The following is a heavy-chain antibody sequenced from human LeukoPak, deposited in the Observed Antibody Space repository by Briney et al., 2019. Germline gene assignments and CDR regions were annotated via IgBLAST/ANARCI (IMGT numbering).Heavy chain of an antibody. CDR2: IKYDGSEK. CDR3: ARDIAPAGLFFDY. D-gene: IGHD6-13*01. CDR1: GFTLSSYW. Sequence: GGSLRLSCAASGFTLSSYWMSWVRQAPGKGLEWVANIKYDGSEKDYVDSVKGRFTISRDDAKNSLYLQMNSLRAEDTAVYYCARDIAPAGLFFDYWGQGTLVTVSS. J-gene: IGHJ4*02. V-gene: IGHV3-7*01.